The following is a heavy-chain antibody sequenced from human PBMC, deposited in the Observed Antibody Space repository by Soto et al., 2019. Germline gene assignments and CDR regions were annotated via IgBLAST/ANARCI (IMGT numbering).Heavy chain of an antibody. CDR2: VYYTGST. CDR1: GDSISTFY. J-gene: IGHJ4*02. V-gene: IGHV4-59*01. D-gene: IGHD3-22*01. CDR3: ARGRTVRNYADDSSDYFYFFDY. Sequence: SETLSLTCTVSGDSISTFYWGWMRQSPGKELEWIGYVYYTGSTNYNPSLKSRVTISVDRSKNQFSLKLTSANAADTAVYYCARGRTVRNYADDSSDYFYFFDYWGQGTQVPVYS.